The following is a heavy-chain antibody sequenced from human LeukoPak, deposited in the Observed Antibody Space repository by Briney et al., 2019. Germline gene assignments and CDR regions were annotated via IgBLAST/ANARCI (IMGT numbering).Heavy chain of an antibody. Sequence: GGSLRLSCAASGFSVNSYFMSWVRQAPGKGLEWVGLIRDSGEAFYADFVRGRFAISRDESENTLYLQMNSLRVEDTAVYFCARDRAANQDWVEFDPWGQGTPVIVSS. D-gene: IGHD3/OR15-3a*01. J-gene: IGHJ5*02. CDR3: ARDRAANQDWVEFDP. CDR2: IRDSGEA. V-gene: IGHV3-66*03. CDR1: GFSVNSYF.